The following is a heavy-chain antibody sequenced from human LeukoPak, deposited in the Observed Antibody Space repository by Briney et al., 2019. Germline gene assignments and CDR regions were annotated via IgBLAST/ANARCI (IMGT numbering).Heavy chain of an antibody. Sequence: NPSETLSLTWSVSGXSISTNCWSWIRQPPGKGLEWIGYLHYSGSTNYSPSVKSRVAISVDTSKNQFSLMLTSVTAADTAVYYCARGDDFYGSGDYFIFNYWGQGTLVTVSS. V-gene: IGHV4-59*01. CDR2: LHYSGST. D-gene: IGHD3-10*01. J-gene: IGHJ4*02. CDR1: GXSISTNC. CDR3: ARGDDFYGSGDYFIFNY.